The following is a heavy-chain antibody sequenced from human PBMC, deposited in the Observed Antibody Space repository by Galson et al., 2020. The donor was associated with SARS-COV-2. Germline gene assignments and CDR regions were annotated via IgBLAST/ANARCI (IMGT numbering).Heavy chain of an antibody. CDR2: INSDGSST. J-gene: IGHJ4*02. CDR3: ARVGTRSGWKYYFDY. D-gene: IGHD6-19*01. CDR1: GFTFSSSW. Sequence: PGGSLRLSCAASGFTFSSSWMHWVRQAPGKGLVWVSRINSDGSSTSYADSVKGRFTISRDNAKNTLYLQMNSLRAEDTAVYYCARVGTRSGWKYYFDYWGQGTLVTVSS. V-gene: IGHV3-74*01.